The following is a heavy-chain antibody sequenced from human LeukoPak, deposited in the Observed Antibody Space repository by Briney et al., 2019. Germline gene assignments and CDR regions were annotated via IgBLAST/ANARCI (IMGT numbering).Heavy chain of an antibody. D-gene: IGHD6-19*01. J-gene: IGHJ4*02. Sequence: ASVKVSCKASGYTFTGYYMHWVRQAPGQGLEWMGWINPNSGGTNYAQKFQGRVTMTRDTSISTAYMELSRLRSDDTAVYYCAREVIEYSSGWYYFDYWGQGILVTVSS. CDR1: GYTFTGYY. V-gene: IGHV1-2*02. CDR2: INPNSGGT. CDR3: AREVIEYSSGWYYFDY.